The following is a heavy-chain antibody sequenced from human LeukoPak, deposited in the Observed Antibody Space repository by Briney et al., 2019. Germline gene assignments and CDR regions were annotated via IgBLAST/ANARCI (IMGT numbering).Heavy chain of an antibody. D-gene: IGHD6-13*01. V-gene: IGHV3-74*01. Sequence: PGGSLRLSCAGSGFTFNSYWMHWVRPAAGKGLVWVSRINSDGSSTSYADSVKGRFTISRDNAKNTLYLQMNSLRAEDTAVYYCAREGVYPFDYWGQGTLVTVSS. CDR2: INSDGSST. CDR3: AREGVYPFDY. J-gene: IGHJ4*02. CDR1: GFTFNSYW.